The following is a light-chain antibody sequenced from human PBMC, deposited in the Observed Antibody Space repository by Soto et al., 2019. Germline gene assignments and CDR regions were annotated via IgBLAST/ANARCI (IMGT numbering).Light chain of an antibody. J-gene: IGKJ4*01. Sequence: EIVLTQSPATLSLSPGERATLSCRASRGVGIYLAWYQQKPDQAPRLLIYDTSNRATGIPARFSGSGSGTDFTLTISGLEPEDFAVYYCQQRYGWPPLTFGGGTRVEIK. CDR1: RGVGIY. CDR2: DTS. CDR3: QQRYGWPPLT. V-gene: IGKV3-11*01.